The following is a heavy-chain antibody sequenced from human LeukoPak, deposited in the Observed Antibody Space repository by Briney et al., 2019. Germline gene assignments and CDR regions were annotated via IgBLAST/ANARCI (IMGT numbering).Heavy chain of an antibody. CDR3: ARPSRVVVAANDAFDI. CDR1: GGTFSSYA. D-gene: IGHD2-15*01. Sequence: ASVKVSCKASGGTFSSYAISWVRQAPGQGLEWMGGIIPIFGTANYAQKFQGRVTITVDKSTSTAYMELSSLRSEDTAVYYCARPSRVVVAANDAFDIWGQGTMVTVSS. J-gene: IGHJ3*02. V-gene: IGHV1-69*06. CDR2: IIPIFGTA.